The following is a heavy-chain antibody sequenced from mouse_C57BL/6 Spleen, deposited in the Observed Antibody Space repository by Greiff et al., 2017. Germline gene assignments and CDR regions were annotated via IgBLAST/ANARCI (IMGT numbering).Heavy chain of an antibody. CDR2: INPNTGCT. J-gene: IGHJ3*01. V-gene: IGHV1-18*01. CDR1: GYTFTDYN. CDR3: ARADPYAY. Sequence: SGPELVKPGASVKIPCKASGYTFTDYNMGWVKQSHGKSLEWIGDINPNTGCTIYNQKFKGKATLTVDKSSSTAYMELRSLTCEDTAVYYCARADPYAYWGQGTLVTVSA.